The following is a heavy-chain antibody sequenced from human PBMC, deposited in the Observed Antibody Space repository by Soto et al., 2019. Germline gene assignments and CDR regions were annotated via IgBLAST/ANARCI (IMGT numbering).Heavy chain of an antibody. CDR2: ISSSGGST. CDR3: AKCDWLRLVEYYGMDV. CDR1: GFTFSSYA. Sequence: WGSLLLSCAASGFTFSSYAMSWVRQAPGKGLEWVSAISSSGGSTYYADSVKCRFTISRDNSKNTLYLQMNSLRAEDTAVYYCAKCDWLRLVEYYGMDVWGQGTTVTVSS. J-gene: IGHJ6*02. V-gene: IGHV3-23*01. D-gene: IGHD5-12*01.